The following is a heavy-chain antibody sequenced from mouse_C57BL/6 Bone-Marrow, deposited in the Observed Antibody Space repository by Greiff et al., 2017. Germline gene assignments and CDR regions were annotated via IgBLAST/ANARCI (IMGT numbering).Heavy chain of an antibody. Sequence: EVQRVESGGGLVQPKGSLKLSCAASGFSFNTYAMNWVRQAPGKGLEWVARIRSKSNNYATYYADSVKDRFTISRDDSESMLYLQMNNLKTEDTAMYYCVRHEVTNWFAYWGQGTLVTVSA. CDR3: VRHEVTNWFAY. J-gene: IGHJ3*01. D-gene: IGHD2-2*01. CDR2: IRSKSNNYAT. V-gene: IGHV10-1*01. CDR1: GFSFNTYA.